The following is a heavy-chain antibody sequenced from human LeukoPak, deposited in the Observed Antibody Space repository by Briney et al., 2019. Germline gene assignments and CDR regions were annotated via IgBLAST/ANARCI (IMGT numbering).Heavy chain of an antibody. Sequence: SETLSLTCAVSGGSMSSTNWWSWVRQPPGKGLEWIGNIYSSGSTYYNASLQSRVTISIDTSKNQFSLRLNSVTAADTAMYYCAKSGGYGLIDYWGQGTRVTVSS. CDR2: IYSSGST. J-gene: IGHJ4*02. V-gene: IGHV4-4*02. CDR3: AKSGGYGLIDY. CDR1: GGSMSSTNW. D-gene: IGHD1-26*01.